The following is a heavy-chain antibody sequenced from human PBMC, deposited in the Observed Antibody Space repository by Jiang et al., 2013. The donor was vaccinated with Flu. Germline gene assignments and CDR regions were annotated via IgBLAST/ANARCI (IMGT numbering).Heavy chain of an antibody. CDR3: ARGYDPRTYLFDY. D-gene: IGHD3-3*01. CDR2: ISSSSSYI. V-gene: IGHV3-21*01. CDR1: GFTFSSYS. J-gene: IGHJ4*02. Sequence: VQLVESGGGLVKPGGSLRLSCAASGFTFSSYSMNWVRQAPGKGLEWVSSISSSSSYIYYADSVKGRFTISRDNAKNSLYLQMNSLRAEDTAVYYCARGYDPRTYLFDYWGQGTLVTVSS.